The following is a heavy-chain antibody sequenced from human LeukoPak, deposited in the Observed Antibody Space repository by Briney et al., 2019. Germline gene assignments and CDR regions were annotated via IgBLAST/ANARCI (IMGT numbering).Heavy chain of an antibody. Sequence: PSETLSLTCTVSGGSISSSSYYWGWIRQPPGKGLEWIGSIYYSGSTYYNPSLKSRVTISVDTSKNQFSLKLSSVTAADTAVYYCASDFLSGSYSYFQHWGQGTLVTVSS. J-gene: IGHJ1*01. V-gene: IGHV4-39*07. CDR3: ASDFLSGSYSYFQH. D-gene: IGHD1-26*01. CDR1: GGSISSSSYY. CDR2: IYYSGST.